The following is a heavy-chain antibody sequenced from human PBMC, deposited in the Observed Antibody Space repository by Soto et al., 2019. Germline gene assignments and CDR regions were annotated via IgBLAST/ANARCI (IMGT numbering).Heavy chain of an antibody. Sequence: QLQLQESGSGLVKPSQTLSLTCAVSGGSISSGGYSWSWIRQPPGKGLEWIGYIYHSGSTYYTPSLKSRVTTSVDRSKNQFSMKLSSVTAADTAVYYCAAGGGLPRYYWGQGTLVTVSS. CDR3: AAGGGLPRYY. CDR2: IYHSGST. V-gene: IGHV4-30-2*01. D-gene: IGHD5-12*01. J-gene: IGHJ4*02. CDR1: GGSISSGGYS.